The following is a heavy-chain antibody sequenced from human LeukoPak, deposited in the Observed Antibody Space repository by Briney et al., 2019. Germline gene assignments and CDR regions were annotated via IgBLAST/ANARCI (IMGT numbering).Heavy chain of an antibody. Sequence: ASVKVSCKVSGYISPFYGITWVRQAPGQGLEWMGWISAYNGNTNYAQKLQGSVTMTTDTSTSTAYMELRSLRSDDTAVYYCARSSSGYYYGAPFDPWGQGTLVTVSS. J-gene: IGHJ5*02. D-gene: IGHD3-22*01. CDR3: ARSSSGYYYGAPFDP. V-gene: IGHV1-18*01. CDR2: ISAYNGNT. CDR1: GYISPFYG.